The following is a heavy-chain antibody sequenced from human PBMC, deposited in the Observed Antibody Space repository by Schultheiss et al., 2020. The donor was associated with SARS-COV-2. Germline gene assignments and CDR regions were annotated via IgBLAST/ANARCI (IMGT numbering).Heavy chain of an antibody. CDR3: ARARDYGSGSYLYGMDV. V-gene: IGHV1-3*01. CDR2: INAGNGNT. Sequence: ASVKVSCKASGYTFTSYDINWVRQATGQGLEWMGWINAGNGNTKYSQKFQGRVTITRDTSASTAYMELSSLRSEDTAVYYCARARDYGSGSYLYGMDVWGQGTTVTVSS. J-gene: IGHJ6*02. D-gene: IGHD3-10*01. CDR1: GYTFTSYD.